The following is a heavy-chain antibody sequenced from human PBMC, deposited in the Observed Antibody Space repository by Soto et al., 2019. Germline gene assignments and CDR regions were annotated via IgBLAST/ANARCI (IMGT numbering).Heavy chain of an antibody. Sequence: SETLSLTCTVSGGSISSGGYYWSWIRQHPGKGLEWIGYIYYSGSTYYNPSLKSRVTISVDTSKNQFSLKLSSVTAADTAVYYCARDRGTGTTNHYHAYRAQRTPVIVSS. D-gene: IGHD1-1*01. CDR3: ARDRGTGTTNHYHAY. V-gene: IGHV4-31*03. CDR1: GGSISSGGYY. J-gene: IGHJ4*02. CDR2: IYYSGST.